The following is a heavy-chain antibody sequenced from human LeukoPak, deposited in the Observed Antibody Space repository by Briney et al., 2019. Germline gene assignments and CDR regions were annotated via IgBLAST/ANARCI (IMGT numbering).Heavy chain of an antibody. V-gene: IGHV3-74*01. CDR3: ARSVEMATVQSMGY. D-gene: IGHD5-24*01. CDR2: INSDGSST. J-gene: IGHJ4*02. CDR1: GFTFSSYW. Sequence: GGSLRLSCAASGFTFSSYWMHWVRQAPGEGLVWVSRINSDGSSTSYADSVKGRFTISRDNAKNTLYLQMNSLRAEDTAVYYCARSVEMATVQSMGYWGQGTLVTVSS.